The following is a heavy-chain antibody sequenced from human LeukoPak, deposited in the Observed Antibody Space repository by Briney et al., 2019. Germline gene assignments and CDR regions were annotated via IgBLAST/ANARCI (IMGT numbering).Heavy chain of an antibody. D-gene: IGHD3-9*01. CDR1: GFTFSSYS. Sequence: PGGSLRLSCAASGFTFSSYSMNWARQAPGKGLEWVSSISSSSSYIYYADSVKGRFTISRDNAKNSLYLQMNSLRAEDTAVYYCTREAYQYYDILTGYYMMPGYFDYWGQGTLVTVSS. CDR2: ISSSSSYI. V-gene: IGHV3-21*03. CDR3: TREAYQYYDILTGYYMMPGYFDY. J-gene: IGHJ4*02.